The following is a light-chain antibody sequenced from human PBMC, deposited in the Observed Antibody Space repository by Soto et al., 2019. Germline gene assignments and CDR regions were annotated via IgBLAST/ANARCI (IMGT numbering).Light chain of an antibody. CDR1: QSVSSNY. Sequence: EIVLTQSPGTLSLSPGERGTLSCRASQSVSSNYLAWYQKKAGQAPRLLIYGASSRATGIPDRFSGSGSGTDFTLTISRLETEEFALYYCQQYGSSPLTFGGGTKVDIK. J-gene: IGKJ4*01. V-gene: IGKV3-20*01. CDR3: QQYGSSPLT. CDR2: GAS.